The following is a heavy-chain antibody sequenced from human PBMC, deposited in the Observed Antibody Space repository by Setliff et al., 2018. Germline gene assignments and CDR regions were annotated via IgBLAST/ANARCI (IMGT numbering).Heavy chain of an antibody. J-gene: IGHJ4*02. D-gene: IGHD3-10*01. V-gene: IGHV3-15*01. Sequence: GGSLRLSCLASGFSLSNTKMSWIRQAPGKGLEWVGRIKSAADGGTIEYAAAVNGRFTVSRDDSKNTLFLQMNSLKTEDTALYYCTTDWSRGDSGNYLRLDYWGPGTLVTVSS. CDR1: GFSLSNTK. CDR2: IKSAADGGTI. CDR3: TTDWSRGDSGNYLRLDY.